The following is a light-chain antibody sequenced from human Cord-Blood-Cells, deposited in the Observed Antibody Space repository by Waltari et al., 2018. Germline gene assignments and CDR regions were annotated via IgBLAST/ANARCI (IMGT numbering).Light chain of an antibody. CDR2: KAS. CDR3: QQYNSYST. Sequence: DIQMTQSPSTLSASVGERVTITCRASQSISSWLAWYQQKPGKAPKLLIYKASSLESGVPSRCSGSGSGTEFTLTISSLQPDDFATYYCQQYNSYSTFGQGTKVEIK. V-gene: IGKV1-5*03. CDR1: QSISSW. J-gene: IGKJ1*01.